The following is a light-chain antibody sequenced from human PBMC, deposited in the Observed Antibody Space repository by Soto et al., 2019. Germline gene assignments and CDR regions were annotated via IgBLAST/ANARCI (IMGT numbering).Light chain of an antibody. CDR1: QDIKTY. J-gene: IGKJ1*01. CDR2: GTF. Sequence: AIQLTQSPSSLSASVGDRVSMTFRASQDIKTYLAWYQQKQGKAPKLLISGTFTLQSGVPSRFNGSGSGTDFTLTISRLQPEDFATYYCQQYNSYGWTFGQGTKVDIK. CDR3: QQYNSYGWT. V-gene: IGKV1-13*02.